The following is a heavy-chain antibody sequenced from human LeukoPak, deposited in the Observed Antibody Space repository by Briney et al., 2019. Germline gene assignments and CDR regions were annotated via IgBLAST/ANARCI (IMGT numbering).Heavy chain of an antibody. Sequence: SVKVSCKASGGSLSSYVITWVRQAPGQGLEWMGRIIPVLGVSNFAQKFEGRVTITADKSTNTAHMELRRLESGDTAVYYCTRDRGSFGVASNWFDPWGQGTLVTVSS. J-gene: IGHJ5*02. D-gene: IGHD3-3*01. V-gene: IGHV1-69*04. CDR1: GGSLSSYV. CDR2: IIPVLGVS. CDR3: TRDRGSFGVASNWFDP.